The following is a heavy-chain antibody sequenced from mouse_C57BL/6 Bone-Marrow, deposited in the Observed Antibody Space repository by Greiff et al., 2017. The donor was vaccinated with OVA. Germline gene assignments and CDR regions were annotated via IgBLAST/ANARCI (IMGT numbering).Heavy chain of an antibody. D-gene: IGHD2-4*01. Sequence: VQLKESGAELVRPGTSVKVSCKASGYAFTNYLIEWVKQRPGQGLEWIGVINPGSGGTTYNEKFKGKATLTADKSSSTAYMQLSSLTSEDSAVDFCARRSDYDGDWYFDVWGTGTTVTVSS. CDR3: ARRSDYDGDWYFDV. CDR1: GYAFTNYL. V-gene: IGHV1-54*01. CDR2: INPGSGGT. J-gene: IGHJ1*03.